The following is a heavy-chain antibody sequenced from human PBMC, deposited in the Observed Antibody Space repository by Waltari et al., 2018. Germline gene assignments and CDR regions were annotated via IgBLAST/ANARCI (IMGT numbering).Heavy chain of an antibody. Sequence: EVQLVESGGGSVQPGGSLRLSCAAFGFSFSSNWMSWVRQAPGKGLEWVASIKQDGSEEYYVDSVKGRFTISRDNAKNSLYLQMNNLRVEDTAIYYCARAYHWGQGTLVTVSS. CDR3: ARAYH. J-gene: IGHJ5*02. V-gene: IGHV3-7*02. CDR1: GFSFSSNW. CDR2: IKQDGSEE.